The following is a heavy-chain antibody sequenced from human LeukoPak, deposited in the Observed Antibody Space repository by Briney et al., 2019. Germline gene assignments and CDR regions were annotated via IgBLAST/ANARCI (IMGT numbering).Heavy chain of an antibody. D-gene: IGHD3-9*01. CDR1: GFTFSSYA. J-gene: IGHJ4*02. V-gene: IGHV3-23*01. CDR2: ISGSGGST. Sequence: GGSLRLSCAASGFTFSSYAMSRVRQAPGKGLEWVSAISGSGGSTYYADSVKGRFTISRDNSKNTLYLQMNSLRAEDTAVYYCAKAPLVIIYYFDYWGQGTLVTVSS. CDR3: AKAPLVIIYYFDY.